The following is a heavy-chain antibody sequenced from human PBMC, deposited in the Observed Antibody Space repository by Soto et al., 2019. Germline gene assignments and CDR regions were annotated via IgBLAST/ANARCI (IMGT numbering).Heavy chain of an antibody. CDR3: ATFTVKDGMDV. CDR2: INHSGST. D-gene: IGHD4-17*01. V-gene: IGHV4-34*01. J-gene: IGHJ6*02. CDR1: GGSFSGYY. Sequence: SETLSLTCAVYGGSFSGYYWSWIRQPPGKGLEWIGEINHSGSTNYNPSLKSRVTISVDTSKNQFSLKLSSVTAADTAVYYCATFTVKDGMDVWGQGTTVTVSS.